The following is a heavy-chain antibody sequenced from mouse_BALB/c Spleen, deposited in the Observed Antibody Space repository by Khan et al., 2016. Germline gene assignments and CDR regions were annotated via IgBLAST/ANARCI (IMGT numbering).Heavy chain of an antibody. D-gene: IGHD2-2*01. CDR2: IYPGDGDT. Sequence: QVQLQQSGAELARPGASVKLSCKASGYTFTSYWMQWVKQRPGQGLEWIGAIYPGDGDTRYTQKFKGKATLTADKSSSTAYMQLSSLASEDSAVYYCARRGGYDPFFDWGQGTTLTVSS. CDR3: ARRGGYDPFFD. J-gene: IGHJ2*01. CDR1: GYTFTSYW. V-gene: IGHV1-87*01.